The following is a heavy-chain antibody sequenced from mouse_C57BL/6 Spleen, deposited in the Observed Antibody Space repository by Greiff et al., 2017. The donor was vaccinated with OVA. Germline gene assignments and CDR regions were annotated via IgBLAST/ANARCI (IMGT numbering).Heavy chain of an antibody. Sequence: VKLMESGPGLVQPSQSLSITCTVSGFSLTSYGVHWVRQSPGKGLEWLGVIWSGGSTDYNAAFISRLSISKDNSKSQVFFKMNSLQADDTAIYYCARIYDYYFDYWGQGTTLTVSS. CDR1: GFSLTSYG. J-gene: IGHJ2*01. V-gene: IGHV2-2*01. CDR2: IWSGGST. CDR3: ARIYDYYFDY. D-gene: IGHD2-4*01.